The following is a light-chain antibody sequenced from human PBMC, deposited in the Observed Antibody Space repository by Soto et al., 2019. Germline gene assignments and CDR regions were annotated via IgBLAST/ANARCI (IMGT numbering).Light chain of an antibody. V-gene: IGKV3-11*01. CDR2: DAS. Sequence: EIVLTQSPATLSLSPGERATLSCRASQSVSSYLAWYQQKPGQAPSLLIYDASNRATGIRARFSGSGSRTDFTLTISSLAPEDSAVYYGQQRSNWLTFGGGTKVEIK. CDR3: QQRSNWLT. J-gene: IGKJ4*01. CDR1: QSVSSY.